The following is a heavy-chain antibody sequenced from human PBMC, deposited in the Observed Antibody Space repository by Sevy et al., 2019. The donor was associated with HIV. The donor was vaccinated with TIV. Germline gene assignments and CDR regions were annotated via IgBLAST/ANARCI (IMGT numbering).Heavy chain of an antibody. V-gene: IGHV3-13*01. Sequence: GGSLRLSCAASGFTFSSHDMHWVRQATGKGLEWISSIGTVGVTYYIGSVKGRFTISREDAKKSFYLQMNSLTDDDTAVYYCARGQRLAPPWGFDLWGRGTLVTVSS. CDR3: ARGQRLAPPWGFDL. J-gene: IGHJ2*01. D-gene: IGHD6-25*01. CDR1: GFTFSSHD. CDR2: IGTVGVT.